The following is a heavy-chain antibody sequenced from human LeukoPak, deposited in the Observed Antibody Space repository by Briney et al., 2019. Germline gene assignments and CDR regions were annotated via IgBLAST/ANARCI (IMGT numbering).Heavy chain of an antibody. D-gene: IGHD4-11*01. J-gene: IGHJ4*02. CDR3: ARLAGASNPFDY. Sequence: GNSLKISCKGSGYDFITYWIAWVRKMPGKGLEWMGNINPVNSETTYSPSFQGHVTISVDKSISTAYLQLSSLEASDTAVYYCARLAGASNPFDYWGQGALVTVSS. V-gene: IGHV5-51*01. CDR1: GYDFITYW. CDR2: INPVNSET.